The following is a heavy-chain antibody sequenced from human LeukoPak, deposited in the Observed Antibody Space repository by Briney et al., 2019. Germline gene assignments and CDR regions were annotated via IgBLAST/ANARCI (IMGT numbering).Heavy chain of an antibody. CDR2: MNPNSGNT. Sequence: ASVKVSCKASGYTFTTYDINWVRQATGQGLEWMGWMNPNSGNTGYAQKFQGRVTITRNTSISTAYMELSSLRSEDTAVYYCARVLRGSTSYDAFDIWGQGTMVTVSS. CDR1: GYTFTTYD. CDR3: ARVLRGSTSYDAFDI. V-gene: IGHV1-8*01. D-gene: IGHD2-2*01. J-gene: IGHJ3*02.